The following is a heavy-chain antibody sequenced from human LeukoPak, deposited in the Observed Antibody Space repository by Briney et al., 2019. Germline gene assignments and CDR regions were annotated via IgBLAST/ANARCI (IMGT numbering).Heavy chain of an antibody. V-gene: IGHV4-39*01. CDR3: ARHYYGSGSYYPPPNWFDP. J-gene: IGHJ5*02. D-gene: IGHD3-10*01. CDR2: IYYSGST. Sequence: SETLSLTCTVSGGSISSSSYYWGWIRQPPGKGLEWLGSIYYSGSTYYNPSLKSRVTISVDTSKNQFSLKLSSVTAADTAVYYCARHYYGSGSYYPPPNWFDPWGQGTLVTVSS. CDR1: GGSISSSSYY.